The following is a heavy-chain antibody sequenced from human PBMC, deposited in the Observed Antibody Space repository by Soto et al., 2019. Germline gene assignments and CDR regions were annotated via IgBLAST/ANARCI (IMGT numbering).Heavy chain of an antibody. D-gene: IGHD2-15*01. Sequence: QVQLVQSGAEVKKPGSSVKVSCKASGGTFSSYAISWVRQAPGQGLEWMGGIIPIFGTANYAQKFQGRVTITADESTSTAYMELSSLRSEDTAVYYCARDVLGYCSGGSCYRFYRYYGMDVWGQGSTVTVSS. CDR2: IIPIFGTA. CDR3: ARDVLGYCSGGSCYRFYRYYGMDV. J-gene: IGHJ6*02. CDR1: GGTFSSYA. V-gene: IGHV1-69*01.